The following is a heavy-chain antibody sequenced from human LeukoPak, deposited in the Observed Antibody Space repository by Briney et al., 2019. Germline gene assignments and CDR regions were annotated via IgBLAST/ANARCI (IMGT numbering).Heavy chain of an antibody. Sequence: SETLSLTCAVYGGSFSGYYWSWIRRPPGKGLEWIGEINHSGSTNYNPSLKSRVTISVDTSKNQFSLKLSSVTAADTAVYYCALGEGYYYGMDVWGQGTTVTVSS. D-gene: IGHD3-16*01. CDR1: GGSFSGYY. CDR2: INHSGST. V-gene: IGHV4-34*01. CDR3: ALGEGYYYGMDV. J-gene: IGHJ6*02.